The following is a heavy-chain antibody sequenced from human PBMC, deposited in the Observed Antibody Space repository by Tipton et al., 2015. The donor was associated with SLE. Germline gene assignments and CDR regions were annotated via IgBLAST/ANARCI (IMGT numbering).Heavy chain of an antibody. J-gene: IGHJ6*03. CDR3: ARLDWQNGDYDYYYYYMDV. Sequence: QLVQSGAEVKKPGASVKVSCKASGYTFTSYGISWVRQAPGQGLEWMGWISAYNGNTNYAQKFQGRVTITADESTSTAYMELSSLRSEDTAVYYCARLDWQNGDYDYYYYYMDVWGKGTTVTVSS. CDR1: GYTFTSYG. D-gene: IGHD4-17*01. V-gene: IGHV1-18*01. CDR2: ISAYNGNT.